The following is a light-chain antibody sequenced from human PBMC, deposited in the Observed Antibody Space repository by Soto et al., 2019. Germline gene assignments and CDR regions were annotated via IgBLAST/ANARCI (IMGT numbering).Light chain of an antibody. J-gene: IGKJ3*01. CDR2: AES. CDR1: QSINNC. Sequence: DIQMTQSPSSLSASVGDRVTITCRASQSINNCLNWYQQKPGKAPKLLIYAESSLQSGVPSRFSGSGSGTHFTLTISSLQPEDFVTYYCQQGFNTPNTFGPGTKVDIK. V-gene: IGKV1-39*01. CDR3: QQGFNTPNT.